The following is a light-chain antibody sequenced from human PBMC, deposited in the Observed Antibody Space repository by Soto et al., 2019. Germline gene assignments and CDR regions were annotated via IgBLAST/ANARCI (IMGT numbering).Light chain of an antibody. CDR2: LAS. V-gene: IGKV1-39*01. J-gene: IGKJ1*01. Sequence: DIPLTQSPSSLSVSVGDAITITCRASQAIGTYLGWFPQKPGKAPKLLIYLASTLETGVPSRFSGSGSGTYFTLTISSLQPEDFATYYCQQSHRSPPTFGQGTRVDLK. CDR1: QAIGTY. CDR3: QQSHRSPPT.